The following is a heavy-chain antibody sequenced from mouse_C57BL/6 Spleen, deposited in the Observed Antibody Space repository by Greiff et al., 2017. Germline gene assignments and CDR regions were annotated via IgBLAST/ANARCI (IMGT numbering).Heavy chain of an antibody. J-gene: IGHJ3*01. CDR2: ISSGSSTI. Sequence: EVKVVESGGGLVKPGGSLKLSCAASGFTFSDYGMHWVRQAPEKGLEWVAYISSGSSTIYYADTVKGRFTISRDNAKNTLFLQMTSLRSEDTARYYCASRPEFAYWGQGTLVTVSA. V-gene: IGHV5-17*01. CDR1: GFTFSDYG. CDR3: ASRPEFAY.